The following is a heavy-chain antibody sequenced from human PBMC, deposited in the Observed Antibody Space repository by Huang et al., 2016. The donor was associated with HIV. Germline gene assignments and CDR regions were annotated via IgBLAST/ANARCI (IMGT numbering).Heavy chain of an antibody. CDR2: IYYSGST. V-gene: IGHV4-39*01. CDR1: GGSISSSSYS. CDR3: ARRVRLASGSYTFDY. J-gene: IGHJ4*02. D-gene: IGHD3-10*01. Sequence: QLQLQESGPGLVKPSETRSLTCTVSGGSISSSSYSWGWIRQPPGKGPEWIGSIYYSGSTYNNPSLKSQVTISVDTTRNQFSLKLSSVAAADAAVYCCARRVRLASGSYTFDYWGQGTLITVSS.